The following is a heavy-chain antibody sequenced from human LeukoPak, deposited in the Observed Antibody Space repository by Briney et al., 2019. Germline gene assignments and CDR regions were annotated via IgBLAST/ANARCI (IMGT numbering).Heavy chain of an antibody. J-gene: IGHJ4*02. CDR2: IYYSGST. D-gene: IGHD2/OR15-2a*01. CDR1: GGSISSSY. Sequence: SETLSLTCTVSGGSISSSYWSWIRQPPGKGLEWIGYIYYSGSTNYHPSLKSRVTISVATSKNQFSLNLTSVTAADTAVYYCARAPFFWGQGTLVTVSS. CDR3: ARAPFF. V-gene: IGHV4-59*01.